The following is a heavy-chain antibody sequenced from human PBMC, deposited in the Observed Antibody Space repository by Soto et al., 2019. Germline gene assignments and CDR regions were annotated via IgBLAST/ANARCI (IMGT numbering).Heavy chain of an antibody. CDR1: GDTFTSYY. Sequence: ASVKVSCKAPGDTFTSYYLNWVRQAPGQGLEWMGVINPRGGSTKYAQKFQGRITMTRDTSRSTVYMELSSLRSDDTAIYYCARSSGGNFGIIIEGSNWFDPWGQGTRVTVSS. J-gene: IGHJ5*02. CDR2: INPRGGST. V-gene: IGHV1-46*01. CDR3: ARSSGGNFGIIIEGSNWFDP. D-gene: IGHD3-3*01.